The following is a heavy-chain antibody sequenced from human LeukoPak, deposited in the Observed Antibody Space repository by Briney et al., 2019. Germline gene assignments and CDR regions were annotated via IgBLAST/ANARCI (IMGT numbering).Heavy chain of an antibody. J-gene: IGHJ6*02. CDR3: ARDRVVDYGDYYYYYGMDV. CDR1: GYTFTSYD. V-gene: IGHV1-8*01. D-gene: IGHD4-17*01. Sequence: ASVKVSCKASGYTFTSYDINWVRQATGQGLEWMGWMNPNSGNTGYAQKFQGRVTITADKSTSTAYMELSSLRSEDTAVYYCARDRVVDYGDYYYYYGMDVWGQGTTVTVSS. CDR2: MNPNSGNT.